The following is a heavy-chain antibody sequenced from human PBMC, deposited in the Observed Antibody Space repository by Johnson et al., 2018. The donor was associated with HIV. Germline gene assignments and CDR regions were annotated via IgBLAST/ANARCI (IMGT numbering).Heavy chain of an antibody. CDR1: GFTFSSYA. V-gene: IGHV3-30*14. CDR2: ISYDGSNK. J-gene: IGHJ3*01. Sequence: QMQLVESGGGVVQPGRSLRLSCAASGFTFSSYAMHWVRQAPGKGLEWVAVISYDGSNKYYADSVKGRFTISRDNSKNTVYLKINSLRAEDTAVYYCARDTLRELQLPDGFDVWGQGTMVTVSS. CDR3: ARDTLRELQLPDGFDV. D-gene: IGHD1-7*01.